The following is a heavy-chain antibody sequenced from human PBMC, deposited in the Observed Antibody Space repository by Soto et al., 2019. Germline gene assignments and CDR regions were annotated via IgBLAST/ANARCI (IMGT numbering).Heavy chain of an antibody. V-gene: IGHV1-69*13. CDR1: GGSFSSYA. D-gene: IGHD1-26*01. Sequence: SVKVSCKASGGSFSSYAISWVRQAPGQGLEWMGGIIPIFGTANYAQKFQGRVTITADESTSTAYMELSSLRSEDTAVYYCARVSGSYNAFDIWGQGTMVTVSS. CDR2: IIPIFGTA. CDR3: ARVSGSYNAFDI. J-gene: IGHJ3*02.